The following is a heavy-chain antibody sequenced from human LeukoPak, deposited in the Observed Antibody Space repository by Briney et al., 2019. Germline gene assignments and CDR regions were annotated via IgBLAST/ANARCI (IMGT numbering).Heavy chain of an antibody. CDR2: ISAYNGNT. CDR1: GYTFTSYG. Sequence: ASVKVSCKASGYTFTSYGISWVRQAPGQGLEWMGWISAYNGNTNYAQKLQGRVTMTTDTSTSTAYMELRSLRSDDTAVYYCARVVAMAPYDAFDIWGQGTMVTVSS. CDR3: ARVVAMAPYDAFDI. V-gene: IGHV1-18*01. D-gene: IGHD5-18*01. J-gene: IGHJ3*02.